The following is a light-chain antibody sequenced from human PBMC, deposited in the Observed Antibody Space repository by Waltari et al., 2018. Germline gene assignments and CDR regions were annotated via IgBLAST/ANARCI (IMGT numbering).Light chain of an antibody. CDR2: AAS. Sequence: DIQLTQSPSFLSASVGDRVPITCRASQVISSHLAWYQQKPGKAPKLLIYAASTLQTGGPSRCSGSGSGTEFTLRISSLKPEDFGSYYCQQLHAYPLSFGGGTKVEIK. CDR1: QVISSH. CDR3: QQLHAYPLS. J-gene: IGKJ4*01. V-gene: IGKV1-9*01.